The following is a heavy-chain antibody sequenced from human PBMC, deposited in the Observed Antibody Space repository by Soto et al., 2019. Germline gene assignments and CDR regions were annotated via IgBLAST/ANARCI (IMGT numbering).Heavy chain of an antibody. Sequence: QLRLQESGSGLVKPSQTVSLTCAVSGASLSRGAESWSWIRQPPGKALEWIGFIYNNGDTYYNPSLKRRVTVSVDRSKNQFSLKLTSVTAADTAVYYCARDYRTSAGRHFDYWGQGIQVTVSS. D-gene: IGHD3-16*02. CDR3: ARDYRTSAGRHFDY. CDR1: GASLSRGAES. V-gene: IGHV4-30-2*01. J-gene: IGHJ4*02. CDR2: IYNNGDT.